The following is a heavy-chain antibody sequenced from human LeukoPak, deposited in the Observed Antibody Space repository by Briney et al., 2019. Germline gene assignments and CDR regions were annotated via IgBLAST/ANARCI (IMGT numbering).Heavy chain of an antibody. V-gene: IGHV3-53*01. D-gene: IGHD3-10*01. J-gene: IGHJ6*01. CDR1: GFTISSKY. CDR3: ARDLHYYRSWTARFLYY. CDR2: INKGGST. Sequence: GGSLTLSRAASGFTISSKYMDWVGQAPGQGLEWVPVINKGGSTHYPDSVKGRFTISRDNSKKTMYLQMNSLRAEDTAVYYSARDLHYYRSWTARFLYYWGQGTGITVSS.